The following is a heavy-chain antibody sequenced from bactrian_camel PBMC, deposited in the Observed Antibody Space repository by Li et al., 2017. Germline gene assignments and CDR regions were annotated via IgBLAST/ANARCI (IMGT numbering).Heavy chain of an antibody. CDR2: IYAGSSTT. J-gene: IGHJ4*01. Sequence: HVQLVESGGGLVQPGGSLRLSCAASGFTFSSAGMMWVRQAPGAGLEWVSRIYAGSSTTFYADSVKGRFTMSRDNAKNTAYLQMNNLKPEDTGTYYCNIGLCGTWSPGQDNYWGQGTQVTVS. CDR3: NIGLCGTWSPGQDNY. CDR1: GFTFSSAG. V-gene: IGHV3-2*01. D-gene: IGHD2*01.